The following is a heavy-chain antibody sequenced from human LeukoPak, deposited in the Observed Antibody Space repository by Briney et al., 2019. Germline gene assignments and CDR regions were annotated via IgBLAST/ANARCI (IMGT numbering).Heavy chain of an antibody. CDR2: IKPDASDK. J-gene: IGHJ3*01. CDR1: GLVFSSSW. Sequence: RGGSLRLSCKTSGLVFSSSWMSWVRQAPGKGLEWVANIKPDASDKYYVDSVEGRFTISRDNAKDSLYLHMNGLRPEDTAVYYCAKGPLWGQGTMVTVSS. CDR3: AKGPL. V-gene: IGHV3-7*01.